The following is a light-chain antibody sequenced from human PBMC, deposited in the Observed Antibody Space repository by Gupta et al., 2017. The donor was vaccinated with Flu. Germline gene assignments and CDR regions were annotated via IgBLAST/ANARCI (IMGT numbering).Light chain of an antibody. V-gene: IGKV3-15*01. CDR1: QSVSSN. J-gene: IGKJ4*01. Sequence: TMLGAPGESATPSCRDMQSVSSNVAWYQQKPGQAPRFLIFGSSTRATDVPARFSGRGCGTEFTLTISSLQEEDFAVYYCQQYNNWPFVTFGGGTKVEIK. CDR2: GSS. CDR3: QQYNNWPFVT.